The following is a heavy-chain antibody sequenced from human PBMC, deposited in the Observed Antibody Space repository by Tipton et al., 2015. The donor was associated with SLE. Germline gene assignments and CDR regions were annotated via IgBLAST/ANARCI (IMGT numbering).Heavy chain of an antibody. Sequence: SLRLSCAASGFTFSDYYMSWIRQAPGKGLEWVSYISSSSSYTNYADSVKGRFTISRDNAKNSLYLQMNSLRAEDTAVYYCAREWRYSSSRRYFDLWGRGTLVTVSS. D-gene: IGHD6-13*01. V-gene: IGHV3-11*06. CDR3: AREWRYSSSRRYFDL. CDR1: GFTFSDYY. CDR2: ISSSSSYT. J-gene: IGHJ2*01.